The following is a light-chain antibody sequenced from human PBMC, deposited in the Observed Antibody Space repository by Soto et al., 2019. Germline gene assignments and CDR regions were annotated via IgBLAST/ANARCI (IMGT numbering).Light chain of an antibody. Sequence: EIVLTQSPGTLSLSPGERVTLSCRASQSVSSSYLAWYQQKPGQAPRLLIYGASRSAAGIPDRFSGSGSGTDFTLTISRLEPEDFAVYYCQQYGRSPYTFGRGTKLVIK. CDR1: QSVSSSY. CDR3: QQYGRSPYT. CDR2: GAS. J-gene: IGKJ2*01. V-gene: IGKV3-20*01.